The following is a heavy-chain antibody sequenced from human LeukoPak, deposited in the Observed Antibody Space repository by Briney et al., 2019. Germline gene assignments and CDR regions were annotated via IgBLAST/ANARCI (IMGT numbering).Heavy chain of an antibody. V-gene: IGHV1-2*02. J-gene: IGHJ4*02. CDR3: ARRGMDGSGSYYTFDY. D-gene: IGHD3-10*01. CDR2: INPNSGGT. CDR1: GYTFTGYY. Sequence: ASVKVSCKASGYTFTGYYMHWVRQAPGQGLEWMGWINPNSGGTNYAQKFQGRVTMTRDTSISIAYMELSRLRSDDTAVYYCARRGMDGSGSYYTFDYWGQGTLVTVSS.